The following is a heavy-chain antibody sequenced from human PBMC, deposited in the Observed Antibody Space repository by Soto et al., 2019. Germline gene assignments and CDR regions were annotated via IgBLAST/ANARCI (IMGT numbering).Heavy chain of an antibody. CDR2: IVVGSGNT. D-gene: IGHD2-15*01. CDR1: GGTFSSYA. V-gene: IGHV1-58*02. CDR3: ARVKLAGRGGFDY. J-gene: IGHJ4*02. Sequence: KVSCKASGGTFSSYAISWVRQARGQRLEWIGWIVVGSGNTNYAQKFQERVTITRDMSTSTAYMELSSLRSADTAVYYCARVKLAGRGGFDYWGLGTLVTVSS.